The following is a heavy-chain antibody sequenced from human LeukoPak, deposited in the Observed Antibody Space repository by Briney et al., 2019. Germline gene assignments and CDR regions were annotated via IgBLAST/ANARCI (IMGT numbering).Heavy chain of an antibody. D-gene: IGHD3-22*01. J-gene: IGHJ4*02. CDR3: ARTPSYYYDSSGYYYFPFDY. Sequence: GGSLRLSCAASGFTFSSYSMNWDRPARGKGLEWVSSISSSSSYLYYADSVKGRFTISRDNAKNSLYLQMNSLRSEDTAVYYCARTPSYYYDSSGYYYFPFDYWGQGTLVTVSS. CDR1: GFTFSSYS. CDR2: ISSSSSYL. V-gene: IGHV3-21*01.